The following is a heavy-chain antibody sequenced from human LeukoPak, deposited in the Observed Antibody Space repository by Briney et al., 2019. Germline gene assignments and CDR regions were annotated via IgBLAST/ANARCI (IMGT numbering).Heavy chain of an antibody. CDR2: IYSGGNT. J-gene: IGHJ3*02. CDR3: VRDRGYDYGDTDAFDI. CDR1: GFSVSDSY. D-gene: IGHD4-17*01. Sequence: GGSLRLSCVASGFSVSDSYMSWVRQVPGKGLEWVSIIYSGGNTYYADSVKGRFTISRDSSKNTLYLQMNSLRAEDTAVYYCVRDRGYDYGDTDAFDIWGQGTMVTVSS. V-gene: IGHV3-66*01.